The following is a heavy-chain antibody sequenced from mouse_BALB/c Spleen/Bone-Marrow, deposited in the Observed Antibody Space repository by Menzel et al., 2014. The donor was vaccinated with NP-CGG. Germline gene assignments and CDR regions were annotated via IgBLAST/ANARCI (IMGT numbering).Heavy chain of an antibody. Sequence: VQGLESGAELMKPGASVKISCKATGYTFSRYWIEWVKQRPGHGLEWIGEILPGSGSTNYNEKFKGKATFTADTSSNTAYMQLSSLTSEDSAVYYCARWGYGSSYVGYFDVWGAGTTVTVSS. CDR2: ILPGSGST. J-gene: IGHJ1*01. D-gene: IGHD1-1*01. CDR1: GYTFSRYW. CDR3: ARWGYGSSYVGYFDV. V-gene: IGHV1-9*01.